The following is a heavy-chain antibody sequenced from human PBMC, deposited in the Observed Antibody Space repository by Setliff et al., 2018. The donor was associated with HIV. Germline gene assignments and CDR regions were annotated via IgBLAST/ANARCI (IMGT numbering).Heavy chain of an antibody. CDR3: ARRVVITTGSYYFDY. Sequence: SETLSLTCTVSGGSISSGDYYWSWIRQPPGKGLEWIGYIYYTGSTYYNPSLKSRVTISVDTSKNQFSLKLSSVTPADTAVYYCARRVVITTGSYYFDYWGQGTLVNVSS. J-gene: IGHJ4*02. CDR1: GGSISSGDYY. CDR2: IYYTGST. D-gene: IGHD3-22*01. V-gene: IGHV4-30-4*08.